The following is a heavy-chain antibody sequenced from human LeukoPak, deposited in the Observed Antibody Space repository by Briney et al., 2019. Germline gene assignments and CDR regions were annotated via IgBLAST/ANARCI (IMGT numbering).Heavy chain of an antibody. D-gene: IGHD3-16*02. CDR3: AREGADYVWGSYRYFDY. CDR1: GGSISSSSYY. V-gene: IGHV4-39*07. J-gene: IGHJ4*02. CDR2: IYYSGST. Sequence: SETLSLTCTVSGGSISSSSYYWGWIRQPPGKGLEWIGSIYYSGSTYYNPSLKSRVTISVDTSKNQFSLKLSSVTAADTAVYYCAREGADYVWGSYRYFDYWGQGTLVTVSS.